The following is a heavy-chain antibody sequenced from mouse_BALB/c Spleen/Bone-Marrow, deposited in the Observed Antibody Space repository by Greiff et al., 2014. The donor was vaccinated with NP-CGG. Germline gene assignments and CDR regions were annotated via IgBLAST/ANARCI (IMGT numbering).Heavy chain of an antibody. V-gene: IGHV1-55*01. Sequence: QVQLQQSGAELVKPGTSVKMSCKASGYTFTSYWMHWVKQRPGQGLEWIGDIYPGGDCTNYSEKFKSKATLTVDTSSNTAYMQLSSLTSGASAGYYCETGETWGRGTPLTVSA. CDR3: ETGET. J-gene: IGHJ2*01. CDR1: GYTFTSYW. CDR2: IYPGGDCT.